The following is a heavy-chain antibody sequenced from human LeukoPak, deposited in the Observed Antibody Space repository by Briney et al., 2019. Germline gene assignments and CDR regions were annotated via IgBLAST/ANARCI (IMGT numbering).Heavy chain of an antibody. CDR1: GFTFSSYW. CDR3: ARGRAIVGAATAYYGIDV. CDR2: IKQDGSEK. V-gene: IGHV3-7*02. D-gene: IGHD1-26*01. J-gene: IGHJ6*02. Sequence: GGSLRLSCAASGFTFSSYWMSWVRQAPGKGLEWVANIKQDGSEKQYVDSVKGRFAISRDNAENSLYLQMNSLKAEDTAVYYCARGRAIVGAATAYYGIDVWGQGTMVTVSS.